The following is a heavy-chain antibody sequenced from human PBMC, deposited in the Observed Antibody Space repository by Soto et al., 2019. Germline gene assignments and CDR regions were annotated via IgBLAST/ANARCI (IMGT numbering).Heavy chain of an antibody. CDR1: GFTFSDYY. CDR3: ARAYSDAFDI. CDR2: ISSSGTGI. V-gene: IGHV3-11*01. D-gene: IGHD2-21*01. J-gene: IGHJ3*02. Sequence: PVGSLRLSCAASGFTFSDYYMIWIRQAPGKGLEWVSYISSSGTGIYYGDSVKARFTISRDNAKNSLYLQMNSLRAEDTAVYYCARAYSDAFDIWGQGTMVTVSS.